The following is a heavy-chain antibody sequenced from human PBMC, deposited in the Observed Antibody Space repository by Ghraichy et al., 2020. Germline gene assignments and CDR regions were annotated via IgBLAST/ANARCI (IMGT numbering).Heavy chain of an antibody. CDR2: IWYDGSNK. CDR1: GFTFSSYG. D-gene: IGHD6-6*01. V-gene: IGHV3-33*01. CDR3: ARAWRAGGSSSKSGYDY. Sequence: GSLNISCAASGFTFSSYGMHWVRQAPGKGLEWVAVIWYDGSNKYYADSVKGRFTISRDNSKNTLYLQMNSLRAEDTAVYYCARAWRAGGSSSKSGYDYWGQGTLVTVSS. J-gene: IGHJ4*02.